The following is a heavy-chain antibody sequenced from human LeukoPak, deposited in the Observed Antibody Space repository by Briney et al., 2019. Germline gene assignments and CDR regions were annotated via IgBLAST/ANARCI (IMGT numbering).Heavy chain of an antibody. CDR2: INSDGSST. D-gene: IGHD5-12*01. V-gene: IGHV3-74*01. CDR3: AARGYSGYDWGLPDAFDI. CDR1: GFIFSSYW. Sequence: GGSLRLSCAASGFIFSSYWMHWVRQAPGKGLVWVSRINSDGSSTSYADSVKGRFTISRDNAKNTLYLQMNSLRAEDTAVYYCAARGYSGYDWGLPDAFDIWGQGTMVTVSS. J-gene: IGHJ3*02.